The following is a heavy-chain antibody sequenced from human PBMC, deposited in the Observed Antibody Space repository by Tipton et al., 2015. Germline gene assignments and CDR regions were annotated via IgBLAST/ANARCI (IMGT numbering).Heavy chain of an antibody. CDR3: ARQNIVGNTGRHFDH. D-gene: IGHD5-12*01. CDR2: ISHSGNT. Sequence: TLSLTCAVSAYSISSNYYWGWIRQPPGKGLEWIGSISHSGNTYYNPSLKSPVTISVDTSKTQFSLKLSSVTAADTSVYYCARQNIVGNTGRHFDHWGQGTLVTVSS. J-gene: IGHJ4*02. V-gene: IGHV4-38-2*01. CDR1: AYSISSNYY.